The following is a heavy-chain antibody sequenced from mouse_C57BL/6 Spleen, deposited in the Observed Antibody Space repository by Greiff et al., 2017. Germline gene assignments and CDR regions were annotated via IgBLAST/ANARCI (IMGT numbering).Heavy chain of an antibody. CDR2: IYPGDGDT. Sequence: VQLQQSGPELVKPGASVTISCKASGYAFSSSWMNWVKQRPGKGLEWIGRIYPGDGDTNYNGKFKGKATLTADKSSSTAYMQLSSLTSEDSAVYFCARSGYYYAMDYWGQGTSVTVSS. CDR3: ARSGYYYAMDY. J-gene: IGHJ4*01. D-gene: IGHD3-1*01. V-gene: IGHV1-82*01. CDR1: GYAFSSSW.